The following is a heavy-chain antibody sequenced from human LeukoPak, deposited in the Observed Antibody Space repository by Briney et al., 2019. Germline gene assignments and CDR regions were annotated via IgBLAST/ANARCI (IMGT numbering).Heavy chain of an antibody. J-gene: IGHJ3*02. Sequence: SETLSLTCTVSGGSISSYYWSWIRQPPGKGLEWIGYIYYSGCTNYNPSLKSLVTISVDTSKNQFSLKLSSVTAADTAAYYCAHYCSGGSCYLDAFDIWGQGTMVTVSS. CDR1: GGSISSYY. V-gene: IGHV4-59*08. CDR2: IYYSGCT. D-gene: IGHD2-15*01. CDR3: AHYCSGGSCYLDAFDI.